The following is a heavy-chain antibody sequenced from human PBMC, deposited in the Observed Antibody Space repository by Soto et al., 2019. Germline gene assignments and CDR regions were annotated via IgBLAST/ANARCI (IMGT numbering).Heavy chain of an antibody. CDR2: MKEEATEK. J-gene: IGHJ4*02. Sequence: EVRLVESGGGLVQPGESLKLSCETSGFPFMTYWMSWVRQAPGKGLEWVAHMKEEATEKYLDSVKGRFIISRDNAKNSLYLQMNILRGDDTAVYYCAGGGVYDSGRFHYWGQGTLVTVSS. V-gene: IGHV3-7*01. D-gene: IGHD6-25*01. CDR1: GFPFMTYW. CDR3: AGGGVYDSGRFHY.